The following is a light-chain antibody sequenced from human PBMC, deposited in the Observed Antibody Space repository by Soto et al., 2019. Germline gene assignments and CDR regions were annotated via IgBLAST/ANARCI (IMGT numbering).Light chain of an antibody. CDR1: SSDVGGYNY. J-gene: IGLJ1*01. Sequence: QSVLTQPASVSGSPGQSITISCTGTSSDVGGYNYVSWYQHHPGKAPKLMIHEVSDRPSGISNRFSGSKSGNTASLTISGLQPDDQADPSRRSYRSETTYVFGTGTKVTVL. CDR2: EVS. CDR3: RSYRSETTYV. V-gene: IGLV2-14*01.